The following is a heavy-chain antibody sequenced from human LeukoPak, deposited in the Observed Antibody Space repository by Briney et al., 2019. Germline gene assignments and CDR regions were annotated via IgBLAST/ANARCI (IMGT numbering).Heavy chain of an antibody. J-gene: IGHJ4*02. Sequence: QPGGSLRLSCVASGFTFSSYNMNWVRQAPGKGLEWISYIGRSSNTIYYADSVKGRFTISRDNARNSLYPQMNRLRPEDTAMYYCARGVDYAEDYWGQGTLVTVSS. D-gene: IGHD4-17*01. CDR2: IGRSSNTI. V-gene: IGHV3-48*04. CDR1: GFTFSSYN. CDR3: ARGVDYAEDY.